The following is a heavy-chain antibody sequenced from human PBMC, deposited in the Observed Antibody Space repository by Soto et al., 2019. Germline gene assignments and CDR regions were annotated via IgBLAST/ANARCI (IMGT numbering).Heavy chain of an antibody. Sequence: NPGGSLRLSCVASGFTFSNYNMNWVRQAPGKGLEWVSFISSSGSYIYYADSMKGRLTISRDNAQNSLFLQMNSLRTEDTAVYYCARDDYRTGWKPRLFDSWGQGTLVTVSS. CDR3: ARDDYRTGWKPRLFDS. CDR1: GFTFSNYN. J-gene: IGHJ4*02. V-gene: IGHV3-21*01. CDR2: ISSSGSYI. D-gene: IGHD6-19*01.